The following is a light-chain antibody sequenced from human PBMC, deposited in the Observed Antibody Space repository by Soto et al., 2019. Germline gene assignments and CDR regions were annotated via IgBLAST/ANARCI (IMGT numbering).Light chain of an antibody. J-gene: IGLJ2*01. CDR2: DVT. CDR3: SSYTSSNSLVV. V-gene: IGLV2-14*03. Sequence: QSALTQPASVSGSPGQSITISCTGTSSDVGAYNYVSWYQHHPGKAPKLMIYDVTNRPSGVSNRLSGSKSGNTASLTISGLKADDEAHYYCSSYTSSNSLVVFGGGTQLTVL. CDR1: SSDVGAYNY.